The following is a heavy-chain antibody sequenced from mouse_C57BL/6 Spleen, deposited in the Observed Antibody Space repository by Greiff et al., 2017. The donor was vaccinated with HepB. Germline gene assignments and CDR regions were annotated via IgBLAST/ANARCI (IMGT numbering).Heavy chain of an antibody. J-gene: IGHJ2*01. CDR1: GYTFTSYW. CDR3: ARTPDYYGSSYDY. D-gene: IGHD1-1*01. V-gene: IGHV1-55*01. Sequence: VQLQQSGAELVKPGASVKMSCKASGYTFTSYWITWVKQRPGQGLEWIGDIYPGSGSTNYNEKFKSKATLTVDTSSSTAYMQLSSLTSEDSAVYYCARTPDYYGSSYDYWGQGTTLTVSS. CDR2: IYPGSGST.